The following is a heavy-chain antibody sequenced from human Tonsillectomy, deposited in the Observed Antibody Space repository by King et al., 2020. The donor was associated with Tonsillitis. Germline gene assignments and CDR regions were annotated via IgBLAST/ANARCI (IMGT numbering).Heavy chain of an antibody. D-gene: IGHD3-3*01. CDR1: GFIFSNYG. Sequence: VQLVESGGGVVQPGRSLRLSCAASGFIFSNYGVHWVRQAPGKGLEWVAVISNDGSSEYYADSVKGRFTISRDNSVHTLYLQMNSLRAEDTAVYYCAKGFWSGHGHMDVWGKGTAVTVSS. CDR2: ISNDGSSE. CDR3: AKGFWSGHGHMDV. J-gene: IGHJ6*03. V-gene: IGHV3-30*18.